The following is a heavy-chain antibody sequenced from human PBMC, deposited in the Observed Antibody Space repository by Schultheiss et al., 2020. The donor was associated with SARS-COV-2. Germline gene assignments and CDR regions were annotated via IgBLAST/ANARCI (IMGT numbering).Heavy chain of an antibody. CDR3: AGDVGSTTSCPGDV. Sequence: SETLSLTCAVYGGSFSGYYWSWIRQPPGKGLEWIGRIYTSGSTNYNPSLKSRVTMSVDTSKNQFSLKLTSLTAADTAVYYCAGDVGSTTSCPGDVWGRGTTVTVSS. D-gene: IGHD2-2*01. CDR1: GGSFSGYY. J-gene: IGHJ6*02. V-gene: IGHV4-59*10. CDR2: IYTSGST.